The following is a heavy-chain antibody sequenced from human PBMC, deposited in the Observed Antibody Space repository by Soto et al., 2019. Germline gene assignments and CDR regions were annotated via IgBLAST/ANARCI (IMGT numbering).Heavy chain of an antibody. V-gene: IGHV3-30-3*01. Sequence: QVELVESSGGEVQHGRSLRLSCAASGFTFSSSAIHWVRQAPVRWLEWVAVISYEGSNKYYSDSVKGRFTISRDNSKKALYLQRNGLRAVDTAVYYCARGIGFLEWLLPADWGQGTLVTVSS. J-gene: IGHJ4*02. CDR1: GFTFSSSA. CDR2: ISYEGSNK. CDR3: ARGIGFLEWLLPAD. D-gene: IGHD3-3*02.